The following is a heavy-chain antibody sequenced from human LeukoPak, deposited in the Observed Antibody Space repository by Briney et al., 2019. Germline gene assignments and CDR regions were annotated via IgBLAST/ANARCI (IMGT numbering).Heavy chain of an antibody. CDR2: ISAYTGDA. V-gene: IGHV1-18*01. CDR3: ARDSTDYGDYEADFDY. D-gene: IGHD4-17*01. J-gene: IGHJ4*02. CDR1: GYTFSMYG. Sequence: ASVKVSCKASGYTFSMYGFSWVRQAPGRGLEWMGRISAYTGDANYAQNLQGRVTLTTDTSTSTAYMELRSLRSDDTAVYYCARDSTDYGDYEADFDYWGQGTLVTVSS.